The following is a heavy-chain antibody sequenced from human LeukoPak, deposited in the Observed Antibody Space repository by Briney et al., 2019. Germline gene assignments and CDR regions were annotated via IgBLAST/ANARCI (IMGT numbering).Heavy chain of an antibody. CDR2: IYHSGST. D-gene: IGHD6-19*01. CDR1: GGSISSYY. Sequence: SETLSLTCTVSGGSISSYYWSWIRQPPGKGLEWIGYIYHSGSTYYNPSLKSRVTISVDRSKNQFSLKLSSVTAADTAVYYCARVRGQWLSFDYWGQGTLVTVSS. V-gene: IGHV4-59*12. J-gene: IGHJ4*02. CDR3: ARVRGQWLSFDY.